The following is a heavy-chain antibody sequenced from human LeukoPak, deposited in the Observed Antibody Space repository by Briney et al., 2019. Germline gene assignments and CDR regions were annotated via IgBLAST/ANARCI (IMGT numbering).Heavy chain of an antibody. J-gene: IGHJ4*02. CDR2: IYYSGST. CDR1: GGSISSYY. CDR3: AREGLLWFGESTFDY. V-gene: IGHV4-59*12. Sequence: SETLSLTCTVSGGSISSYYWSWIRQPPGKGLEWIGYIYYSGSTNYNPSLKSRVTISVDTSKNQFSLKLSSVTAADTAVYYCAREGLLWFGESTFDYWGQGTLVTVSS. D-gene: IGHD3-10*01.